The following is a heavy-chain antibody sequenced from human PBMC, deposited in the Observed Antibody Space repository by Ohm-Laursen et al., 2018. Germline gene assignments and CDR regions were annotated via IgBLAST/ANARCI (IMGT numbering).Heavy chain of an antibody. D-gene: IGHD2-2*02. CDR1: GFTVSNNY. J-gene: IGHJ6*02. CDR2: IYSGDST. Sequence: SLRLSCAASGFTVSNNYMSWVRQAPGKGLEWVSVIYSGDSTYYADSVKGRFTISRDNSKNKLYLQMNSLRAEDTAMYYCARGYCSSTSCNTRFYYYGMDVWGQGTTVTVSS. CDR3: ARGYCSSTSCNTRFYYYGMDV. V-gene: IGHV3-66*01.